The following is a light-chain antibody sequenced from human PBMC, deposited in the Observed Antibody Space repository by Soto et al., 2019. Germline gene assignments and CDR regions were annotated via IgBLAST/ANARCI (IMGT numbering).Light chain of an antibody. Sequence: IVRTPSRGALSEISGENATLTYMASQSVSSNLAWYQQKGGQTPRLLIYGASTRATGIPARFSGSVSGTEFTLAISSLQSEDFAVYYCQHYDNWPRTFGQGTKVDIK. V-gene: IGKV3-15*01. CDR3: QHYDNWPRT. J-gene: IGKJ1*01. CDR1: QSVSSN. CDR2: GAS.